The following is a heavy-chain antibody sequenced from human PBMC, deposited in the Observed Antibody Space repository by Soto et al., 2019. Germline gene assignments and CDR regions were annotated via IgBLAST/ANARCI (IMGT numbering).Heavy chain of an antibody. D-gene: IGHD6-6*01. V-gene: IGHV4-30-4*01. CDR3: ARDREYSSSSEYYYYYGMDV. CDR2: IYYSGST. CDR1: GGSISSGDYY. Sequence: TSETLSLTCTVSGGSISSGDYYWSWIRQPPGKGLEWIGYIYYSGSTYYNPSLKSRVTISVDTSKNQFSLKLSSVTAADTAVYYCARDREYSSSSEYYYYYGMDVWGQGTTVTVSS. J-gene: IGHJ6*02.